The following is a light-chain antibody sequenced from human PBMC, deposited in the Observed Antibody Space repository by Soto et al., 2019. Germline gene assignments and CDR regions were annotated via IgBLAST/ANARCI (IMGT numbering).Light chain of an antibody. Sequence: DSQMTQSPSTLSAAVGDSITITCRASQSISSWLAWYQQKPGKAPKLLIYDASSLETGVPSRFSVSGSGSDFTFTINNLQPEDIATYYCQQYVNLPLTFGQGTRLEIK. CDR1: QSISSW. CDR2: DAS. CDR3: QQYVNLPLT. J-gene: IGKJ5*01. V-gene: IGKV1-5*01.